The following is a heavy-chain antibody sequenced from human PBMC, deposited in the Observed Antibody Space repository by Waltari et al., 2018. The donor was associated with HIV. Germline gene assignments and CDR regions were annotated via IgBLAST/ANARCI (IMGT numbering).Heavy chain of an antibody. CDR2: ITPIFGIR. V-gene: IGHV1-69*13. CDR3: ARDQTNGYYSDGGCRAFDI. Sequence: QVQLVQSGAEVKKPGSSVKVSCKASGGTLNSYAISWVRQAPGKGREWMGGITPIFGIRNYAQKFQGRVTITADEATSTAYMELSSLRSEDTAIYYCARDQTNGYYSDGGCRAFDIWGQGTMVTVSS. J-gene: IGHJ3*02. CDR1: GGTLNSYA. D-gene: IGHD2-21*01.